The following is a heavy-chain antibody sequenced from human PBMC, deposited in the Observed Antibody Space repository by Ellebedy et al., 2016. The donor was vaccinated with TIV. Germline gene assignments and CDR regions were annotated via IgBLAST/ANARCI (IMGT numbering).Heavy chain of an antibody. CDR2: ISSSSSYI. Sequence: GESLKISXAASGFTFSSYSMNWVRQAPGKGLEWVSSISSSSSYIYYADSVKGRFTISRDNAKNSLYLRMNSLRAEDTAVYYCARVNFNYGDYSKYYYYYGMDVWGQGTTVTVSS. D-gene: IGHD4-17*01. V-gene: IGHV3-21*01. CDR1: GFTFSSYS. CDR3: ARVNFNYGDYSKYYYYYGMDV. J-gene: IGHJ6*02.